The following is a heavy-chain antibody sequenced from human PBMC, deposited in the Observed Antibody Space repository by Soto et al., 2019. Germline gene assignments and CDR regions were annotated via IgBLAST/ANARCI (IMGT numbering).Heavy chain of an antibody. CDR2: IYYSGST. V-gene: IGHV4-59*01. D-gene: IGHD6-25*01. J-gene: IGHJ6*02. CDR3: GRGHSSSGYYGMDV. CDR1: GCSINNYC. Sequence: SETLSLTSTVSGCSINNYCWSWIRQPPGKGLEWIAYIYYSGSTNYNPSFKSRVIVSVDTSRNQFALKLNSVTAADTAVYYCGRGHSSSGYYGMDVWGQGTTVTVSS.